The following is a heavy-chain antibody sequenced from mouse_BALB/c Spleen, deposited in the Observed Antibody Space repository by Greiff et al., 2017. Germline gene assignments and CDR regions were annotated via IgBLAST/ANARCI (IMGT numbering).Heavy chain of an antibody. Sequence: EVQLVESGGGLVQPGGSMKLSCVASGFTFSNYWMNWVRQSPVKVLEWVAEISLKSNNYATHYAVSVKLIFTISRDDYKSSVYLHMNNLRAEDTGIYYCTSDDFGSSSDYGGQGTTLTVSA. J-gene: IGHJ2*01. D-gene: IGHD1-1*01. V-gene: IGHV6-6*02. CDR2: ISLKSNNYAT. CDR3: TSDDFGSSSDY. CDR1: GFTFSNYW.